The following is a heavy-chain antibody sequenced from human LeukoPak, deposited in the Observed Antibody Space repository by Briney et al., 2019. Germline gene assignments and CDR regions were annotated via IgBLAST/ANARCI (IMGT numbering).Heavy chain of an antibody. CDR1: GFTVSSNY. CDR2: INSGGAT. D-gene: IGHD6-13*01. V-gene: IGHV3-66*02. CDR3: AKSRTGYSSMNI. Sequence: PGGSLRLSCAASGFTVSSNYMNWVRQAPGKGLEWVSVINSGGATYYADSVKGRFTTSRDNSKNTLYLQMNSLRAEDTAVYYCAKSRTGYSSMNIWGQGTMVTASS. J-gene: IGHJ3*02.